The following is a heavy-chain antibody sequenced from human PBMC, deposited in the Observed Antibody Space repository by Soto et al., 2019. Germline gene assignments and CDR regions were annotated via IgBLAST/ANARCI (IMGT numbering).Heavy chain of an antibody. J-gene: IGHJ4*02. V-gene: IGHV3-74*01. D-gene: IGHD6-13*01. Sequence: LRLSCVASGFAFDAYWMHWVRQVPGEGPVWVSRIDYDGTTTTYADSVKGRFTIFRDNAKNTLYLQMNSLRAEDTGIYYCTRGPRPSSAGTGAYWGQGTLVTVSS. CDR1: GFAFDAYW. CDR2: IDYDGTTT. CDR3: TRGPRPSSAGTGAY.